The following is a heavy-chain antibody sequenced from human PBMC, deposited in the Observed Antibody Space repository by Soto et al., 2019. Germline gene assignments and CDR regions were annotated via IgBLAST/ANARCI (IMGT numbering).Heavy chain of an antibody. J-gene: IGHJ5*02. D-gene: IGHD5-12*01. CDR1: GGSISSGDYY. CDR2: IYYSGST. Sequence: QVQLQESGPGLVKPSQTLSLTCTVSGGSISSGDYYWSWIRQPPGKGLEWIGYIYYSGSTYYNPSLKSRVTISVDTSKNQIALKLSSVTAADTAVYYCARGWWLRGENWFDPWGQGTLVTVSS. V-gene: IGHV4-30-4*01. CDR3: ARGWWLRGENWFDP.